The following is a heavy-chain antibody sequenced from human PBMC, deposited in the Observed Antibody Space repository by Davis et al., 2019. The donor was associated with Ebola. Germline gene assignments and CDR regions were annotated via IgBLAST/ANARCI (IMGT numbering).Heavy chain of an antibody. Sequence: GESLKLSCAASGFTFSSFTMNWVRQAPGKGLEWVSSISGRSTYIYSADSLKGRFTISRDNGKNSLYLQMNSLRAEDTAVYYCARLEDSGWTKDYWGQGTLVTVSS. V-gene: IGHV3-21*01. J-gene: IGHJ4*02. CDR3: ARLEDSGWTKDY. CDR1: GFTFSSFT. D-gene: IGHD6-19*01. CDR2: ISGRSTYI.